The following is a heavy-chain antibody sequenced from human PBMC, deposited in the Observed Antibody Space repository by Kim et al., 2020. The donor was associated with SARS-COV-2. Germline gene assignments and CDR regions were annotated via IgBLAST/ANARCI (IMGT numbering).Heavy chain of an antibody. V-gene: IGHV4-59*01. Sequence: SETLSLTCTVSGGSISSYYWSWIRQPPGKGLEWIGYIYYSGSTNYNPSLKSRVTISVDTSKNQFSLKLSSVTAADTAVYYCARRRKAYAFDVWGQGTMVTVSS. CDR1: GGSISSYY. CDR3: ARRRKAYAFDV. J-gene: IGHJ3*01. CDR2: IYYSGST.